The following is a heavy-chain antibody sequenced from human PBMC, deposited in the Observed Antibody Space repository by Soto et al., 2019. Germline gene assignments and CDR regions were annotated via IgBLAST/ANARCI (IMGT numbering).Heavy chain of an antibody. J-gene: IGHJ5*02. D-gene: IGHD5-12*01. Sequence: SQTLSLTCAISGDSVSSNTASWNWIRQSPSRGLEWLGRTYFRFKWYNDYAVSVKSRIIINPDTSNTQFSLQLNSVTPEDTAVYFCAQGDNLAPTTGYAFDPWGQGIMVTVSS. CDR1: GDSVSSNTAS. CDR3: AQGDNLAPTTGYAFDP. V-gene: IGHV6-1*01. CDR2: TYFRFKWYN.